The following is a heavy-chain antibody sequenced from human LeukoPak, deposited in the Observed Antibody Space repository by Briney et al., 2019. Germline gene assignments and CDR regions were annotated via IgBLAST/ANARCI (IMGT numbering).Heavy chain of an antibody. V-gene: IGHV1-8*01. CDR3: ARGEGIVGATTLAY. CDR2: MNPNSGNT. CDR1: GYTFTSYD. J-gene: IGHJ4*02. Sequence: ASVKVSCKASGYTFTSYDINWVRQATGQGLEWMGWMNPNSGNTGYAQKFQGRVTMTRNTSISTAYMELSSLRSEDTAVYYCARGEGIVGATTLAYWGQGTLVTVSS. D-gene: IGHD1-26*01.